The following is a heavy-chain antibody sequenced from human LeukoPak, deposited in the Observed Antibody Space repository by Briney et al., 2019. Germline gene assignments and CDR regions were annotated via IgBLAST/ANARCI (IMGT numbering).Heavy chain of an antibody. J-gene: IGHJ4*02. V-gene: IGHV4-34*01. CDR2: INHSGST. CDR1: GGSFSGYY. D-gene: IGHD6-19*01. CDR3: ATMYSSGWLDY. Sequence: SETLSLTCAVYGGSFSGYYWSWIRQPPGKGLEWIGEINHSGSTNYNPSLKSRVTISVDTSKNQFSLKLSSVTAADTAVYYCATMYSSGWLDYWGQGTLVTVSS.